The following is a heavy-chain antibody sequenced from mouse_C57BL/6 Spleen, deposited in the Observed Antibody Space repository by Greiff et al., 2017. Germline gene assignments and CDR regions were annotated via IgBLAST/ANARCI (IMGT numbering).Heavy chain of an antibody. D-gene: IGHD1-1*01. J-gene: IGHJ4*01. V-gene: IGHV2-4*01. CDR3: AKNTVVATYDAMDY. CDR2: IWSGGST. Sequence: VKVVESGPGLVQPSQSLSITCTVSGFSLTSYGVHWVRQPPGKGPEWLGVIWSGGSTDYNAAFISRLSISKDNSKSQVFFKMNSLQADDTAIYYCAKNTVVATYDAMDYWGQGTSVTVSS. CDR1: GFSLTSYG.